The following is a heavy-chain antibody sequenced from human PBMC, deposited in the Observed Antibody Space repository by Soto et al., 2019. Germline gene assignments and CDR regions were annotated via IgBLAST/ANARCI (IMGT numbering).Heavy chain of an antibody. V-gene: IGHV3-21*01. Sequence: GGSLRLSCAASGFTFSSYSMNWVRQAPGKGLEWVSSISSSSSYIYYADSVKGRFTISRDNAKNSLYLQMNSLRAEETAVYYCARDGRFKDYDILTGPLDVWGKGTTVTVSS. D-gene: IGHD3-9*01. CDR1: GFTFSSYS. CDR3: ARDGRFKDYDILTGPLDV. CDR2: ISSSSSYI. J-gene: IGHJ6*04.